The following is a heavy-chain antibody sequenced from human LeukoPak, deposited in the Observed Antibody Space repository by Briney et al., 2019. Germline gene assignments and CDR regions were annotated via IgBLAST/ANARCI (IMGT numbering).Heavy chain of an antibody. CDR1: GFTFSSYA. Sequence: PGGSLRLSCAASGFTFSSYAMHWVRQAPGKGLEWVAVISYDGSNKYYADSVKGRFTISRDNSKNTLYLQMNSLRAEDTAVYYCAREGIIVGATSGFRDFDYWGQGTLVTVSS. CDR2: ISYDGSNK. D-gene: IGHD1-26*01. CDR3: AREGIIVGATSGFRDFDY. J-gene: IGHJ4*02. V-gene: IGHV3-30-3*01.